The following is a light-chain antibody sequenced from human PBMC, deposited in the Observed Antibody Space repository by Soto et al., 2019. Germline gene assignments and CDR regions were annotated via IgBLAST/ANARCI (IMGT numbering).Light chain of an antibody. J-gene: IGLJ2*01. V-gene: IGLV2-14*03. CDR3: SSYTTSSTAVI. CDR1: SSDLGGYNY. Sequence: QSALSQPASVSGSPGQSITISCTGTSSDLGGYNYVSWYQLHPGKAPRLIIYDVTSRPSGVSHRFSGSKSGNTASLTISGLQAEDEADYYCSSYTTSSTAVIFGGGTKLTVL. CDR2: DVT.